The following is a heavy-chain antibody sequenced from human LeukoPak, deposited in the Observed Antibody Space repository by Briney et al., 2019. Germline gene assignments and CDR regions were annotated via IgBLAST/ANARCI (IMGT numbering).Heavy chain of an antibody. D-gene: IGHD5-12*01. J-gene: IGHJ4*02. CDR1: GGSFSGYY. CDR3: ARHLGAYDTPFDY. V-gene: IGHV4-34*01. Sequence: PSETLSLTCAVYGGSFSGYYWSWIRQPPGKGLEWIGEINHSGSTNYNPSLKSRVTISVDTSKNQFSLRLSSVTAADTAVYYCARHLGAYDTPFDYWGQGTLVTVSS. CDR2: INHSGST.